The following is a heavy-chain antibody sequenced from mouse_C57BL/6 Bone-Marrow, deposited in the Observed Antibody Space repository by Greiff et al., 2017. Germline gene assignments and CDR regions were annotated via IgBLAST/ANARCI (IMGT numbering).Heavy chain of an antibody. CDR2: ISNGGGST. CDR3: ARHGNYGGFAY. J-gene: IGHJ3*01. V-gene: IGHV5-12*01. CDR1: GFTFSDYY. D-gene: IGHD2-1*01. Sequence: EVMLVESGGGLVQPGGSLKLSCAASGFTFSDYYMYWVRQTPEKRLEWVAYISNGGGSTYYPDTVKGRFTISRDNAKNTLYLQMSRLKSEDTAMYYCARHGNYGGFAYWGQGTLVTVSA.